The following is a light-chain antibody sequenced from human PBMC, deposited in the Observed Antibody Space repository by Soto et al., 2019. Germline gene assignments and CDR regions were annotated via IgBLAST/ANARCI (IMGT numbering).Light chain of an antibody. CDR3: QQYSSLWT. V-gene: IGKV3-20*01. CDR1: QSVSTY. CDR2: GAS. J-gene: IGKJ1*01. Sequence: EIVLTQSPATLSLSPGERATLSCRASQSVSTYLAWYQQKPDQAPRLLIYGASSRATGIPDRFSGSGSGTDFTLSISRLEPEDFAVYYCQQYSSLWTFGQGTKVDIK.